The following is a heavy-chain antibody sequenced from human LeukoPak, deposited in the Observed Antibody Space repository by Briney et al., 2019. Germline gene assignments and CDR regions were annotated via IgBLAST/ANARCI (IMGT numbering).Heavy chain of an antibody. CDR1: AFTFSSYW. CDR2: IKQEGRGK. Sequence: GGSLRLSCAASAFTFSSYWMTWVRRAPGKGLDGLPTIKQEGRGKYYLDSVKGRFTISRDNAKNSLYLQMNSLRAEDTAVYYCARDQLGYCSSTSCYGVYYYYYGMDVWGQGTTVTVSS. V-gene: IGHV3-7*01. D-gene: IGHD2-2*01. J-gene: IGHJ6*02. CDR3: ARDQLGYCSSTSCYGVYYYYYGMDV.